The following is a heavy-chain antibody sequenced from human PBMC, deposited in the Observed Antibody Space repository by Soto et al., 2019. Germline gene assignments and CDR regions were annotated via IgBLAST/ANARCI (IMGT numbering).Heavy chain of an antibody. J-gene: IGHJ6*02. Sequence: ASVKVSCKASGGSFSTYSISWVRQAPGQGLEWMGGIIPIFGTPNYAQKFQGRVTITADRSTSTAYLELNSLRSEDTAVYYCAAPRTDGYKVPDPSTYYYYGLDVWGQGTTVTVSS. V-gene: IGHV1-69*06. CDR1: GGSFSTYS. CDR2: IIPIFGTP. D-gene: IGHD5-12*01. CDR3: AAPRTDGYKVPDPSTYYYYGLDV.